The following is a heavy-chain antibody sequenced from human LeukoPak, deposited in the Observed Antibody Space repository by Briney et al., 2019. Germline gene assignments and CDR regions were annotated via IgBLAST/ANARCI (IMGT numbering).Heavy chain of an antibody. CDR3: VSPVFINY. V-gene: IGHV3-64D*06. Sequence: GGSLRLSCSASGFTFSSLGMHWVRQAPGKGLEHVSTIGSDGDSTYYADSVKDRFTISRDNSKNALYLQMTSLRPEDSAVYYCVSPVFINYWGQGTLVTVSS. D-gene: IGHD1-14*01. J-gene: IGHJ4*01. CDR2: IGSDGDST. CDR1: GFTFSSLG.